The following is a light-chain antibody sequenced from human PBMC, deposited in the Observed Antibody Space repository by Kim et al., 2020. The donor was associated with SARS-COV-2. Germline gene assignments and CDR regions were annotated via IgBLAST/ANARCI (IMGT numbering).Light chain of an antibody. CDR1: SSSIETDG. CDR2: KPN. CDR3: EAWDGRLNAWV. J-gene: IGLJ3*02. Sequence: GQTVIISCSGSSSSIETDGVYWFQQLPGTAPKPLIHKPNHRPSGVADRLSGSGSGTSASLAISGIQSEDEYDYYCEAWDGRLNAWVFGGGTQLTVL. V-gene: IGLV1-44*01.